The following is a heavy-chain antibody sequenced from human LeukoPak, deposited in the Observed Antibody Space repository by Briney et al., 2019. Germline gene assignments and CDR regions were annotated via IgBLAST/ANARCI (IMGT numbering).Heavy chain of an antibody. J-gene: IGHJ6*02. CDR2: IYYSGST. CDR3: ARVLSGGYSSGWYYYGMDV. Sequence: PSETLSLTCTVSGGSISRYYWSWIRQPPGKGLEWIGYIYYSGSTNYNPSLKSRVTISVDTSKKQFSLKLSSVTAADTAVYYCARVLSGGYSSGWYYYGMDVWGQGTTVTVSS. CDR1: GGSISRYY. V-gene: IGHV4-59*01. D-gene: IGHD6-19*01.